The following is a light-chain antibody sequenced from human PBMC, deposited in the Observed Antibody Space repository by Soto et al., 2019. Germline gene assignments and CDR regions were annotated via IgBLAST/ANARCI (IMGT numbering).Light chain of an antibody. J-gene: IGKJ1*01. CDR2: GAS. V-gene: IGKV3-20*01. CDR1: QSVSNNY. Sequence: EIVLTHSPGTLSLSAGERATLSCRASQSVSNNYLAWYQQKPGQAPRLLIYGASNRATGIPDRFSGSGSGTDFTLTISRLEPEDLAVYYCQQYGSSGTFGQGTKVDIK. CDR3: QQYGSSGT.